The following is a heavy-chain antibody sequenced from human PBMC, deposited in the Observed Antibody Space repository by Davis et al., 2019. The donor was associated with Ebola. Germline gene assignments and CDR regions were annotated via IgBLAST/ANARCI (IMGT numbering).Heavy chain of an antibody. D-gene: IGHD1-26*01. V-gene: IGHV1-18*04. CDR2: ISAYNGYT. CDR3: ARDGRNPTSKNWLDP. CDR1: GYTFTSYG. Sequence: AASVKVSCKASGYTFTSYGISWVRQAPGQGLEWMGWISAYNGYTIYAQNVQDRVTLTTDTSTSTAYMQLSSLRSDDTAVYYCARDGRNPTSKNWLDPWGQGTQVIVSS. J-gene: IGHJ5*02.